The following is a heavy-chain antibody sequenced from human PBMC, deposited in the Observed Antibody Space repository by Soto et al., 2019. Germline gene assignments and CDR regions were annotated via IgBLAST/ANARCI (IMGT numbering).Heavy chain of an antibody. V-gene: IGHV3-23*01. CDR2: ISGSVGST. CDR1: GFTFSSYA. D-gene: IGHD2-8*01. CDR3: AKLRVLMVYAVFDAFDI. Sequence: EVQLLESGGGLVQPGGSLRLSCAASGFTFSSYAMSWVRQAPGKGLEWVSAISGSVGSTYYADSVKGRFTISRDNSKTTLYLQMNSLRAEDTAVYYCAKLRVLMVYAVFDAFDIWGQGTMVTVSS. J-gene: IGHJ3*02.